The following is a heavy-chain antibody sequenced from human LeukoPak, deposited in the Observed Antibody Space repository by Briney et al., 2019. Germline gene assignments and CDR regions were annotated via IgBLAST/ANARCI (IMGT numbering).Heavy chain of an antibody. J-gene: IGHJ6*03. CDR3: ARVRGYTKFYYYYYMDV. CDR2: IYTSGST. Sequence: PSETLSLTCTVSGGSISSYYWSWIRQPAGKGLEWIGRIYTSGSTNYNPSLKSRVTTSVDTSKNQFSLKLSSVTAADTAVYYCARVRGYTKFYYYYYMDVWGKGTTVTVSS. V-gene: IGHV4-4*07. CDR1: GGSISSYY. D-gene: IGHD5-24*01.